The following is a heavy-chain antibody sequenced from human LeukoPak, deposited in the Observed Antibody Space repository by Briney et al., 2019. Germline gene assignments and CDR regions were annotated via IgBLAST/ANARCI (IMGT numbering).Heavy chain of an antibody. CDR1: GYTLTELS. CDR2: FDPEDGET. Sequence: ASVKVSCKVSGYTLTELSMHWVRQAPGKGLEWMGGFDPEDGETIYAQKFQGRVTMTEDTSTDTAYMELSGLRSEDTAVYYCATVLAYGQWLALDYWGQGTLVTVSS. CDR3: ATVLAYGQWLALDY. V-gene: IGHV1-24*01. J-gene: IGHJ4*02. D-gene: IGHD6-19*01.